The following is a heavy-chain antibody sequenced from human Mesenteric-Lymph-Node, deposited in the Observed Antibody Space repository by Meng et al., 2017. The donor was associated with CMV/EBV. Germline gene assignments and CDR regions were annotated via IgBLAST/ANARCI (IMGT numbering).Heavy chain of an antibody. Sequence: TCAVYGGPFSGYYWSWIRQPPGKGLEWIGEINHSGSTNYNPSLKSRVTISVDTSKNQFSLKLSSVTAADTAVYYCARGWGVVRWFDPWGQGTLVTVSS. J-gene: IGHJ5*02. CDR2: INHSGST. V-gene: IGHV4-34*01. D-gene: IGHD2-2*01. CDR1: GGPFSGYY. CDR3: ARGWGVVRWFDP.